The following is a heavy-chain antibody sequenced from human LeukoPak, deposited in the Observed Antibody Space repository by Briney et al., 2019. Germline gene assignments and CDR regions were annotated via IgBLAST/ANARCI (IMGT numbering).Heavy chain of an antibody. CDR1: GFTFSDYY. J-gene: IGHJ4*02. D-gene: IGHD3-22*01. Sequence: GGSLRLSCAASGFTFSDYYMSWIRQAPGKGLEWVSYISSSGSTVYYADSVKGRFTISRDNAKNSLYLQMNSLRAEDTAVYYCATFSPYYFDNSAYYSDYWGQGTLVTVSS. CDR3: ATFSPYYFDNSAYYSDY. V-gene: IGHV3-11*04. CDR2: ISSSGSTV.